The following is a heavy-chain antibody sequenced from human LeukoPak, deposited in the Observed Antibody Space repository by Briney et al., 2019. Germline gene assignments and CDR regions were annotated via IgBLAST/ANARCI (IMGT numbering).Heavy chain of an antibody. CDR1: GYTFTGYH. D-gene: IGHD2-2*01. CDR2: INPNSGDT. V-gene: IGHV1-2*06. J-gene: IGHJ4*02. Sequence: ASVKVSCKASGYTFTGYHMHWVRQAPGQGLEWMGRINPNSGDTNYAQKFQGRVTMTRDTSISTAYMELSRLRSDDTAVYYCARDYCSSTSCLFDYWGRGTLVTVSS. CDR3: ARDYCSSTSCLFDY.